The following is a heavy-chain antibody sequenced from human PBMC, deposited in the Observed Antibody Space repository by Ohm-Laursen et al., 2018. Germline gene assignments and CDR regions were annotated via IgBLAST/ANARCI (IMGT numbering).Heavy chain of an antibody. CDR2: IYSGGGT. D-gene: IGHD3-16*01. CDR3: ARDQVGDLDY. Sequence: SLRLSCAASGVTVSSNYMNWVRQAPGKGLEWVAVIYSGGGTDYADSVKGRFSISRDNSKNTLYLQMNSLRAEDTAVYYCARDQVGDLDYWGQGTLVTVSS. J-gene: IGHJ4*02. V-gene: IGHV3-66*01. CDR1: GVTVSSNY.